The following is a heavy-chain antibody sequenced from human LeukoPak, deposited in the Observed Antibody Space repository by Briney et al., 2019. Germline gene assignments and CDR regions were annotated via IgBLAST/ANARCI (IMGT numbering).Heavy chain of an antibody. Sequence: GGSLRLSCAASGFTFSSYSMNWVRQAPGKGLEWVSSISSSSSYIYYADSVKGRFTISRDNAKNSLYLQMNSLRAEDTAVYYSARTAYCGGDCYSLDYWGQGTLVTVSS. CDR1: GFTFSSYS. CDR2: ISSSSSYI. J-gene: IGHJ4*02. D-gene: IGHD2-21*01. CDR3: ARTAYCGGDCYSLDY. V-gene: IGHV3-21*01.